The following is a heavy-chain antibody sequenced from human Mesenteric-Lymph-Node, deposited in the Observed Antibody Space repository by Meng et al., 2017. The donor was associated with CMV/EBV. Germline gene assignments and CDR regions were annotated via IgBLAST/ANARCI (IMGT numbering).Heavy chain of an antibody. CDR3: ARLSSVSSSSV. V-gene: IGHV4-34*01. D-gene: IGHD6-6*01. CDR2: ISHSGST. Sequence: SLTCGVDNGSFIGYIWSWVRQPQGKGLEWIGEISHSGSTHYNPSLESRVTLSADMFKKQFSLKLTSVTAADTAVYYCARLSSVSSSSVWGQGTLVTVSS. J-gene: IGHJ4*02. CDR1: NGSFIGYI.